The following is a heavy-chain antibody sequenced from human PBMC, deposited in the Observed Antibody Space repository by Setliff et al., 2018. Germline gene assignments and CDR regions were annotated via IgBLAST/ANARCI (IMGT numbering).Heavy chain of an antibody. J-gene: IGHJ3*02. CDR3: ARPRSYDTTGKAFDI. V-gene: IGHV3-48*04. Sequence: SLKMSSAAAGFTVSDYSMNWVRQAPGKGVQWVSYSSSASRTIHYADTVKGRFSISRENSMNSLYLQMNSLRADDTAVYYCARPRSYDTTGKAFDIWGQGTLVTVSS. D-gene: IGHD3-22*01. CDR2: SSSASRTI. CDR1: GFTVSDYS.